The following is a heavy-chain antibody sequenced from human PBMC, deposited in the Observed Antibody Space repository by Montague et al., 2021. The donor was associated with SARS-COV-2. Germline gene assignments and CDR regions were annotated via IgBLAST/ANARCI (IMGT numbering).Heavy chain of an antibody. D-gene: IGHD3-3*01. J-gene: IGHJ4*02. Sequence: SRRLSLSATGFTFSSYWMSWVRQAPGKGLEWVANINQDGSEKYYVGSVRGRFTISRDNAKNSLSLQMDSLRDEDTAVYYCTTLLERDVDYWGRGTLLTVSS. CDR3: TTLLERDVDY. V-gene: IGHV3-7*01. CDR2: INQDGSEK. CDR1: GFTFSSYW.